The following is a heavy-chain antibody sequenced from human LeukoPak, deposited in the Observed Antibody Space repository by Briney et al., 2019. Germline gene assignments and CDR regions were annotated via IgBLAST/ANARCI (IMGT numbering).Heavy chain of an antibody. Sequence: SVKVSCKASGGTFSSYAISWVRQAPGQGLEWMGRIIPILGIANYAQKFQGRVTITADKSTGTAYMELSSLRSEDTAVYYCARDQAGYGSGSYWGQGTLVTVSS. CDR3: ARDQAGYGSGSY. CDR1: GGTFSSYA. V-gene: IGHV1-69*04. D-gene: IGHD3-10*01. CDR2: IIPILGIA. J-gene: IGHJ4*02.